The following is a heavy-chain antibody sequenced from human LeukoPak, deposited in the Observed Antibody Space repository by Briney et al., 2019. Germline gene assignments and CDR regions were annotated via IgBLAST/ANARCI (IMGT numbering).Heavy chain of an antibody. CDR2: IYSGGST. D-gene: IGHD3-10*01. CDR3: ASYGSGESYRMDV. V-gene: IGHV3-53*01. Sequence: GGSLRLSCAASGFTVSSNYMSWVRQAPGKGLEWVSVIYSGGSTYYADSVKGRFTISRDNSKNTLYLQMNSLRAEDTAVYYCASYGSGESYRMDVWGQGTRSPSP. J-gene: IGHJ6*02. CDR1: GFTVSSNY.